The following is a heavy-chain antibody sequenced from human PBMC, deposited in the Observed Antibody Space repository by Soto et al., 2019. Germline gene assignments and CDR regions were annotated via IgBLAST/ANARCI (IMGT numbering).Heavy chain of an antibody. D-gene: IGHD3-10*01. Sequence: QVQLQESGPGLVKPSQTLSLICIVAGDSISSGNNYWSCFRQPPGKGLEGIGYLFYSGNTYYTPSLKSRVTISVDTSKNQFTLRLSSATGADTAVYYCARTDYGSGSPPDWGLGTLVTVSS. CDR3: ARTDYGSGSPPD. CDR2: LFYSGNT. CDR1: GDSISSGNNY. J-gene: IGHJ4*02. V-gene: IGHV4-30-4*01.